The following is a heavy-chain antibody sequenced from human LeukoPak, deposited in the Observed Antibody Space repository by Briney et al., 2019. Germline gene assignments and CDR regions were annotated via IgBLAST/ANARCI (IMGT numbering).Heavy chain of an antibody. CDR3: ARSRVAGLYYYYYMDV. CDR1: GFTFSSYG. D-gene: IGHD6-19*01. Sequence: GGTLRLSCAASGFTFSSYGMSWVRQAPGKGLEWVSAISGSGGSTYYADSVKGRFTISRDNAKNSLYLQMNSLRAEDTAVYYCARSRVAGLYYYYYMDVWGKGTTVTVSS. V-gene: IGHV3-23*01. CDR2: ISGSGGST. J-gene: IGHJ6*03.